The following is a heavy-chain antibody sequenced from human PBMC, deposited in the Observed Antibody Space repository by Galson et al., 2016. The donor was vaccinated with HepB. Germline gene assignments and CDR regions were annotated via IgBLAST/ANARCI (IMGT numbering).Heavy chain of an antibody. V-gene: IGHV3-43*02. CDR2: ISGAGGHT. CDR1: GFTFDDHG. J-gene: IGHJ6*02. D-gene: IGHD3-3*01. CDR3: AKEEVWSGYYFYYGIDV. Sequence: SLRLSCAASGFTFDDHGLHWVRQAPGKGLEWVALISGAGGHTYYADSVKGRFTSSRVNRKNSLYLQMNSLRTEDTALYYCAKEEVWSGYYFYYGIDVWGQGTMVTVSS.